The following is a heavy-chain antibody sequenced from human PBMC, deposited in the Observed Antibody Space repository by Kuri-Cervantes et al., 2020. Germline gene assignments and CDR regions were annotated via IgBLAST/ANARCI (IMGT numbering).Heavy chain of an antibody. CDR2: IFYSGNT. Sequence: SETLSLTCTVSGGSISRSNYYWSWIRLPPGKGLEWIGSIFYSGNTYYNPSLKSRVTISVDTSMNQFSLKLNSVTAADTAVYYCARRLAFDIWGQGTMVTVSS. J-gene: IGHJ3*02. V-gene: IGHV4-39*01. CDR3: ARRLAFDI. CDR1: GGSISRSNYY.